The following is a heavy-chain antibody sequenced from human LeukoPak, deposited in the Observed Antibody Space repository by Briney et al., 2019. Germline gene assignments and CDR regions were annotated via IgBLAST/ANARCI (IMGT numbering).Heavy chain of an antibody. CDR1: GYTFTSYG. D-gene: IGHD4-17*01. CDR2: ISAYNGNT. Sequence: APVKVSCKTSGYTFTSYGIIWVRQAPGQGLEWMGWISAYNGNTNYAQKLRGRVTMTTDTSTSTAYMELRSLRSDDTAVYYCARYGDDLYFDYWGQGTLVTVSS. J-gene: IGHJ4*02. CDR3: ARYGDDLYFDY. V-gene: IGHV1-18*01.